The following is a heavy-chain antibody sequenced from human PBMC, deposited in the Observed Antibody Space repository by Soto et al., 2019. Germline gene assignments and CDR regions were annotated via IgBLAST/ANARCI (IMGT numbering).Heavy chain of an antibody. Sequence: SETLSVTCAVYCGSFSGYYWSWIRQPPGKGPEWIGEINHSGSTNYNPSLKSRVTISVDTSKNQFSLKLSSVTAADTAVYYCARDRSTMVRGVIIGLGYWGQGTLVTVSS. V-gene: IGHV4-34*01. CDR3: ARDRSTMVRGVIIGLGY. J-gene: IGHJ4*02. D-gene: IGHD3-10*01. CDR1: CGSFSGYY. CDR2: INHSGST.